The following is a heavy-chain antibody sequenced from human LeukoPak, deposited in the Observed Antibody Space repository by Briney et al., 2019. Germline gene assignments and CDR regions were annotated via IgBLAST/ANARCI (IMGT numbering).Heavy chain of an antibody. CDR3: AREGYFDHTGDAFDI. CDR1: GYTFTSYG. CDR2: ISAYNGNT. Sequence: GASVKVSCKASGYTFTSYGISWVRQAPGQGLEWMGWISAYNGNTNYAQKLQGRVTMTTDTSTSTAYMELRSLRSDDTAVYYCAREGYFDHTGDAFDIWGQGTMVTVSS. D-gene: IGHD3-9*01. V-gene: IGHV1-18*01. J-gene: IGHJ3*02.